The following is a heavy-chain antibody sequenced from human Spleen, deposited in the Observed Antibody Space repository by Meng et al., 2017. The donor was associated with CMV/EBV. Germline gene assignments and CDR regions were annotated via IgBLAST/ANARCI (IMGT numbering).Heavy chain of an antibody. D-gene: IGHD4-17*01. CDR1: GASFSDYH. V-gene: IGHV4-34*01. CDR3: ARGLTKKMTTVIPKYYYYAMDV. J-gene: IGHJ6*02. Sequence: SETLSLTCAVYGASFSDYHWIWIRQSPGKGLEWIGDINRSGSTKYNPSLESRVTMSVDTSKNQFSLKLRSVTATDTAVYYCARGLTKKMTTVIPKYYYYAMDVWGQGTTVTVSS. CDR2: INRSGST.